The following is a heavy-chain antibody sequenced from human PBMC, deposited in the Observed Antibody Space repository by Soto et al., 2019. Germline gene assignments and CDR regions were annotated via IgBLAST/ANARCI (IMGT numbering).Heavy chain of an antibody. CDR1: GYTFTSYG. CDR3: ARVGATGVGVGYYYYVMDV. Sequence: ASVKVSCKASGYTFTSYGISWVRQAPGQGLEWMGWISAYNGNTNYAQKLQGRVTMTTDTSTSTAYMELRSLRSDGMAVYYCARVGATGVGVGYYYYVMDVWGQGTTVTVSS. D-gene: IGHD1-26*01. CDR2: ISAYNGNT. J-gene: IGHJ6*02. V-gene: IGHV1-18*03.